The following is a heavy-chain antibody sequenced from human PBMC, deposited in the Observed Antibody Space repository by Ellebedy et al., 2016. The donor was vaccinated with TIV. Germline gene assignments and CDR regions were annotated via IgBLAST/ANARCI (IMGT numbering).Heavy chain of an antibody. Sequence: ASVKVSCKASGYTFTGYYMHWVRQAPGQGLEWMGGIIPVFGTANYAQKFQGRVTITADESTRTAYMAPSSLRSEDTAVYYCARLNCSGGSCYSLFFMHAMDVWGQGTTVTVSS. J-gene: IGHJ6*02. CDR3: ARLNCSGGSCYSLFFMHAMDV. CDR1: GYTFTGYY. V-gene: IGHV1-69*13. D-gene: IGHD2-15*01. CDR2: IIPVFGTA.